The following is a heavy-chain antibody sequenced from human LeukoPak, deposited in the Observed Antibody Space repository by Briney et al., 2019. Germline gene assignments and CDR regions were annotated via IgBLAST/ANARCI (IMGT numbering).Heavy chain of an antibody. CDR2: IYPGDSDT. V-gene: IGHV5-51*01. CDR3: ARPTPYYDYVWGSYRQYYFDY. Sequence: GESLKISCKGSGYSFTSYWIGWVRQMPGKGLEWMGIIYPGDSDTRYSPSSQGQVTISADKSISTAYLQWSSLKASDTAMYYCARPTPYYDYVWGSYRQYYFDYWGQGTLVTVSS. D-gene: IGHD3-16*02. CDR1: GYSFTSYW. J-gene: IGHJ4*02.